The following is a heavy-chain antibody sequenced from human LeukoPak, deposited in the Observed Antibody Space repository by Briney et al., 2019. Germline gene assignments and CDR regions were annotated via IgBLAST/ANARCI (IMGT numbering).Heavy chain of an antibody. CDR2: ISGSAAGGGT. V-gene: IGHV3-23*01. J-gene: IGHJ6*02. Sequence: PGGSLRLSCAASGFSFSTYGMSWVRQAPGKGLDWVSAISGSAAGGGTYYADSVKGRFTIARDNSQNTLYLQMSSLRAEDTAVYYCGKTRGHDMDVWGQGTTVTVSS. CDR3: GKTRGHDMDV. CDR1: GFSFSTYG. D-gene: IGHD3-16*01.